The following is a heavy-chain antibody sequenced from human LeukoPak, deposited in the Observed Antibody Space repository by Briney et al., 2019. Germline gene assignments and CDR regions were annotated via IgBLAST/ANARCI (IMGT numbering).Heavy chain of an antibody. CDR3: ARHGLVAASSFDY. J-gene: IGHJ4*02. CDR1: GGSISNYY. Sequence: PSETLSLTCTVSGGSISNYYWSWIRQPPGKGLEWIGYIYYSGTTNYNPSLKSRVTISVDTSKNQFSLRLSSVTAADTAVYYCARHGLVAASSFDYWGQGILVTVSS. V-gene: IGHV4-59*08. CDR2: IYYSGTT. D-gene: IGHD2-15*01.